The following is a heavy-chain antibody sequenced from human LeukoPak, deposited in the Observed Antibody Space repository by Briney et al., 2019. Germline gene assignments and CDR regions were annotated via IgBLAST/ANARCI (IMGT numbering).Heavy chain of an antibody. V-gene: IGHV3-21*01. Sequence: GGSLRLSCAASGFTFSSYSMNWVRQAPGKGLEWVSSISSSSSYIYYADSVKGRFTISRDNAKNSLYLQMNSLRAEDTAVYYCASNKGGSCFDCWGQVTLVTVSS. CDR2: ISSSSSYI. D-gene: IGHD1-26*01. CDR1: GFTFSSYS. CDR3: ASNKGGSCFDC. J-gene: IGHJ4*02.